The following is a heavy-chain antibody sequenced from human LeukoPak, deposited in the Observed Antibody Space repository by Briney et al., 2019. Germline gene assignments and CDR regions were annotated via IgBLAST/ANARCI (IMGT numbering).Heavy chain of an antibody. CDR1: GFTFSSYA. CDR3: AKDHDFWSGYYEDY. Sequence: GGSLRLSCAASGFTFSSYAMSWVRQAPGKGLEWVSAISGSGGSTYYADSVKGRFTISRDNSKNTLYLQMNSLRAEDTAVYYCAKDHDFWSGYYEDYWGQGTLVTVSS. D-gene: IGHD3-3*01. V-gene: IGHV3-23*01. CDR2: ISGSGGST. J-gene: IGHJ4*02.